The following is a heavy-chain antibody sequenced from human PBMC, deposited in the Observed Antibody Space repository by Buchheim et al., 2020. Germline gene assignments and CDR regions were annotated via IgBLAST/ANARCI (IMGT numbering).Heavy chain of an antibody. J-gene: IGHJ4*02. V-gene: IGHV3-7*03. CDR3: ARDKDRKWAGMDY. CDR1: GFTFSTYW. CDR2: IGQDGSEK. Sequence: ELQLVESGGGLVQPGGSLRLSCAASGFTFSTYWMSWVRQAPGKGLEWVANIGQDGSEKYYVDSVKGRFTISRDSAKNSLYLQMNSLRAEDTAVYYCARDKDRKWAGMDYWGQGTL. D-gene: IGHD6-19*01.